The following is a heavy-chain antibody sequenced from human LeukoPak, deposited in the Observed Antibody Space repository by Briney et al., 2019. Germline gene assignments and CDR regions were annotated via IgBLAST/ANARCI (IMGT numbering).Heavy chain of an antibody. J-gene: IGHJ4*02. CDR3: AKDMFLRITAPSDY. CDR1: GFTFSSYG. V-gene: IGHV3-30*18. CDR2: ISYDGSNK. D-gene: IGHD6-13*01. Sequence: GGSLRLSCAAPGFTFSSYGMHWVRQAPGKGLEWVAVISYDGSNKYYADSVKGRFAISRDNSKNTLYLQMNSLRAEDTAVYYCAKDMFLRITAPSDYWGQGTLVTISS.